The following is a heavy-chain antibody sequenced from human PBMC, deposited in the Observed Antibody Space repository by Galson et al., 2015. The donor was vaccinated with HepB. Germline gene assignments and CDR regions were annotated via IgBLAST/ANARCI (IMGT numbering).Heavy chain of an antibody. D-gene: IGHD2-15*01. J-gene: IGHJ6*03. CDR1: GGSISSYY. CDR2: IYYSGST. Sequence: LSLTCTVSGGSISSYYWSWIRQPPGKGLEWIGYIYYSGSTNYNPSLKSRVTISVDTSKNQFSLKLSSVTAADTAVYYCARGHGPTLYYYYMDVWGKGTTVTVSS. CDR3: ARGHGPTLYYYYMDV. V-gene: IGHV4-59*01.